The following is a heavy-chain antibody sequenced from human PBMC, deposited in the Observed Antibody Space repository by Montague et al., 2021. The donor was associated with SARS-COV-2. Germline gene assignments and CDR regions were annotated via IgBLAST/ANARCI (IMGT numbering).Heavy chain of an antibody. CDR2: IYWNDDK. CDR3: AHRHSYDSSGYYRDY. CDR1: GFSLSTSGVG. V-gene: IGHV2-5*01. J-gene: IGHJ4*02. Sequence: PALVKPTQTLTLTCTFSGFSLSTSGVGVGWIRQPPGKALKWLGIIYWNDDKRYSPSLKSRLTITKDTSKNQVVLTMTNMDPVDTATHYCAHRHSYDSSGYYRDYWGQGTLVTVSS. D-gene: IGHD3-22*01.